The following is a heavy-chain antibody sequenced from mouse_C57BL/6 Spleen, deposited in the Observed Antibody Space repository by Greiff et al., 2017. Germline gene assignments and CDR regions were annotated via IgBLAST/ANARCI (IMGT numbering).Heavy chain of an antibody. D-gene: IGHD1-1*01. CDR1: GYTFTIYW. J-gene: IGHJ1*03. V-gene: IGHV1-53*01. CDR2: INPSNGGT. Sequence: QVQLQQPGTELVKPGASVKLSCKASGYTFTIYWMHWVKQRPGQGLEWIGNINPSNGGTNYNEKFKSKATLTVDKSSSTAYMQLSSLTSEDSAVYYCASYYYGSSLYWYFDVWGTGTTVTVSS. CDR3: ASYYYGSSLYWYFDV.